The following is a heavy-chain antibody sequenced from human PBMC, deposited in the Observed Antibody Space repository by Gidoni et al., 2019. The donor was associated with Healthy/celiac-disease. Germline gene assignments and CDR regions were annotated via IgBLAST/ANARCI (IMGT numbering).Heavy chain of an antibody. D-gene: IGHD3-16*01. V-gene: IGHV3-30*18. CDR1: GFTFSSDG. CDR2: ISYDGSNK. Sequence: QVQLVESGGGVVQPGRSLRLSCAASGFTFSSDGMHWVRQAPGKGLEWVAVISYDGSNKYYADSVKGRFTISRDNSKNTLYLQMNSLRAEDTAVYYCAKGRLAETYYYYGMDVWGQGTTVTVS. J-gene: IGHJ6*02. CDR3: AKGRLAETYYYYGMDV.